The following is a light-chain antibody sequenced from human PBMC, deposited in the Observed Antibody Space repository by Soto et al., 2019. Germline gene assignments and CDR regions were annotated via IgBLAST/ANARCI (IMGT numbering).Light chain of an antibody. CDR2: DAS. V-gene: IGKV3-11*01. Sequence: VVLTQSPATLSLSPGETASLSCRATHNISIYLAWYQQKLGQPPRLLIFDASNRATGIPARFIGSGSGTDFTLTVSSLEPEDFALYFGQQRSNWPPNTFGQWTKLEMK. J-gene: IGKJ2*01. CDR1: HNISIY. CDR3: QQRSNWPPNT.